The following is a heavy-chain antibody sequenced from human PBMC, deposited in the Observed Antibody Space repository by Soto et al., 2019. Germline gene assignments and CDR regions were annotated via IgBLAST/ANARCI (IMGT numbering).Heavy chain of an antibody. CDR2: IYPGDSDT. J-gene: IGHJ3*02. V-gene: IGHV5-51*01. CDR3: ASTTVTTDDAFDI. CDR1: GYSFTSYW. D-gene: IGHD4-17*01. Sequence: GESLKISCKGSGYSFTSYWIGWVRQMPGKGLEWMGIIYPGDSDTRYSPSFQGQVTISADKSISTAYLQWSSLKASDTAMYYCASTTVTTDDAFDIWGQGTMVTVSS.